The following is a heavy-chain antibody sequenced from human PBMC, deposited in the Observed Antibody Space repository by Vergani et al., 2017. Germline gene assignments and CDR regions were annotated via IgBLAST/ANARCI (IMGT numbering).Heavy chain of an antibody. D-gene: IGHD3-9*01. CDR1: EYTFSDYY. J-gene: IGHJ4*02. Sequence: QVQVVQSGAEVKKSGASVKVSCKTSEYTFSDYYMHWVRQAPGQGLEWMGIINPSGGHTNYAQKFQGRVTMTRDTSTSTVYMELSSLRSEDPAIYYCARGEYGILTGYRYWGQGTLVTVSA. CDR3: ARGEYGILTGYRY. V-gene: IGHV1-46*03. CDR2: INPSGGHT.